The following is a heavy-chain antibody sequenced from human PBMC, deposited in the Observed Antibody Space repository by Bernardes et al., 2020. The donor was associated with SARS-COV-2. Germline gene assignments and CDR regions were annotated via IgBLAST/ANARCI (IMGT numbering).Heavy chain of an antibody. CDR1: GFTFSSYW. J-gene: IGHJ4*02. CDR3: VRGPSDGHGRFEY. V-gene: IGHV3-74*01. CDR2: INSDGRTT. Sequence: VGSLSLSCAASGFTFSSYWMHWVSQGPGKGLVWVSRINSDGRTTTYADSVKGRFTISRDNGKNTLYLQMNSLRAEDTAVYYCVRGPSDGHGRFEYWGQGALVTVSS.